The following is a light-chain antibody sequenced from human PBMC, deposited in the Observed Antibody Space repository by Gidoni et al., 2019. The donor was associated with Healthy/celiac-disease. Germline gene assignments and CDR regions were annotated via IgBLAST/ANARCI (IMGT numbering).Light chain of an antibody. CDR1: QDISNY. V-gene: IGKV1-33*01. CDR3: QQYDNLPPLT. CDR2: DAS. Sequence: DIQITQSPSSLSASVGDRVTITCQASQDISNYLNWYQQNPGKAPQLLIYDASNLEKGGPSRFSGSGSGTDFTFTISSLQPEDIATYYCQQYDNLPPLTFGGGTKVEIK. J-gene: IGKJ4*01.